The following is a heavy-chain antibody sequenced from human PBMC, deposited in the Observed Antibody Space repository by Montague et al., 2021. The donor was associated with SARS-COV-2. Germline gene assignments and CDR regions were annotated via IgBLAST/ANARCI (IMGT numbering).Heavy chain of an antibody. Sequence: SETLSLTCTVSGGSISSYYWSRIRQPPGKGLEWIGYIYYSGSTNYNPSLKSRVTISVDTSKNQFSLKLSSVTAADTAVYYCARGAGRGSGYGKYYYYYYGMDVWGQGTTVTVSS. CDR2: IYYSGST. J-gene: IGHJ6*02. V-gene: IGHV4-59*01. CDR3: ARGAGRGSGYGKYYYYYYGMDV. D-gene: IGHD5-12*01. CDR1: GGSISSYY.